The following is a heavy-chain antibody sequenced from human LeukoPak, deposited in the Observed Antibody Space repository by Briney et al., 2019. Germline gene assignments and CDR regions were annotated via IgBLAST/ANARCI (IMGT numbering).Heavy chain of an antibody. CDR1: GXTFSSYW. CDR2: INSDGSST. J-gene: IGHJ3*02. V-gene: IGHV3-74*01. D-gene: IGHD3-22*01. CDR3: ARDLSITMIVVVARDDAFDI. Sequence: GGSLRLSFAASGXTFSSYWMHWVRQAPGKGLVWVSRINSDGSSTSYADSVKGRFTISRDNAKNTLYLQMNSLRAEDTAVYYCARDLSITMIVVVARDDAFDIWGQGTMVTVSS.